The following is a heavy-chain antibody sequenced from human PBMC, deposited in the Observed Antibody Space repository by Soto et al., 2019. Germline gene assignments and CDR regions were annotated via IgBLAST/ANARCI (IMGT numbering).Heavy chain of an antibody. V-gene: IGHV3-23*01. CDR1: GFSFDTYA. J-gene: IGHJ6*02. CDR2: ISASGSST. Sequence: EVQLLESGGGLVQPGGSLRLSCVPSGFSFDTYAMSWVRQIPGKGLEWVSTISASGSSTYYADSVKGRFTVSRDNVRNTLHLQLNSVTAEDAAVYYCAKRGLGTDYYYGLDVWGQGTTVTVSS. CDR3: AKRGLGTDYYYGLDV. D-gene: IGHD1-7*01.